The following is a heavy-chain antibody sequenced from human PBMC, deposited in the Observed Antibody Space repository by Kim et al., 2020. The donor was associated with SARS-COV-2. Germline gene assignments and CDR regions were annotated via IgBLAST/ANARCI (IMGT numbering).Heavy chain of an antibody. V-gene: IGHV3-7*03. Sequence: GGSLRLSCAASGFTFSSTWMTWVRPSPFPVLDCFSNIKQDGIEKHYVDSVKGRFTISRDNAKNSLYLQMNSLRAEDTALYYCVRGAETYAWGQGTLVTVSS. J-gene: IGHJ5*02. D-gene: IGHD3-16*01. CDR1: GFTFSSTW. CDR2: IKQDGIEK. CDR3: VRGAETYA.